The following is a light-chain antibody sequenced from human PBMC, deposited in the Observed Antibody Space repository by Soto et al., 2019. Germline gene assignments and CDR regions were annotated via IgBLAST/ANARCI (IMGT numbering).Light chain of an antibody. V-gene: IGKV1-5*03. Sequence: DIQMTQSPSTLSGSVGDGVTITCRASQTISSWLAGYQQKPGKAPKRLIYKASTLKSGVPTRCSGSGSGTEFTLTISSLQPDDFATYYCQHYNSYSEAFGQGTKVDIK. J-gene: IGKJ1*01. CDR2: KAS. CDR1: QTISSW. CDR3: QHYNSYSEA.